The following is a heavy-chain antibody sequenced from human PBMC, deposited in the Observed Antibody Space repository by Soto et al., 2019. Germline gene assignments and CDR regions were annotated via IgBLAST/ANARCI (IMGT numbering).Heavy chain of an antibody. CDR1: GYTFTSYA. J-gene: IGHJ2*01. Sequence: QVQLVQSGAEVKKPGASVKVSCKASGYTFTSYAMHWVRQAPGQRLEWMGWITAGNGNTKYSQKFQGRVTITRDTSASTAYMELSSLRSEDTAVYYCARGGSLYWYFDLWGRGTLVTVSS. D-gene: IGHD1-26*01. CDR2: ITAGNGNT. CDR3: ARGGSLYWYFDL. V-gene: IGHV1-3*01.